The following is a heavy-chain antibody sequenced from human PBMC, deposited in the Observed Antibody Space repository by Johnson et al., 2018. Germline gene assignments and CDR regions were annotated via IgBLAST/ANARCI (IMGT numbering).Heavy chain of an antibody. CDR3: ARGALEYSTSFGFYYDMDV. D-gene: IGHD6-6*01. CDR2: IFYSGST. J-gene: IGHJ6*03. CDR1: GGSISPFY. V-gene: IGHV4-59*01. Sequence: QVQLQESGPGLVKPSETLSLTCTVSGGSISPFYWSWIRQPPGKGLEWIGYIFYSGSTNYNPSLKSRVTVSVDTSENQFSLKLSSVTAADTAVFYCARGALEYSTSFGFYYDMDVWGKGTTVTVSS.